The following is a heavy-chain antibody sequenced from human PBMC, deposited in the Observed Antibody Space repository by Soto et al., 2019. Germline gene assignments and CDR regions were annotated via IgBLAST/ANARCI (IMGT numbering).Heavy chain of an antibody. J-gene: IGHJ4*02. Sequence: QVQLQESGPGLVKPSETLSLTCTVSGGSISNYYWSWIRQPAGKGLEWIGRIYTSGSTNYNPSLKGRVTLVVDTSKNQFSLNLSSVTGADTAVYYLGGDYYGSGRRFCYWGQGTLVTVSS. CDR1: GGSISNYY. CDR2: IYTSGST. V-gene: IGHV4-4*07. CDR3: GGDYYGSGRRFCY. D-gene: IGHD3-10*01.